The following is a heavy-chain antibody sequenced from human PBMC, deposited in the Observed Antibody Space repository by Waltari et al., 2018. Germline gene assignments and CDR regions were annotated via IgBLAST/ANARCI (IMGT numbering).Heavy chain of an antibody. J-gene: IGHJ4*02. CDR3: AKHRLGYCTGAGSNALCDY. CDR1: GFTFSSNA. V-gene: IGHV3-23*01. D-gene: IGHD2-8*02. CDR2: FCGSVADT. Sequence: EVQLLESGGGLAQPGGSLRLSCAASGFTFSSNAMSWVRRAPGNGVGWVFGFCGSVADTHNADSVKGRFTISRDNSKNTLHLQINSLRPDDTAVYYCAKHRLGYCTGAGSNALCDYWGQGTMVTVSS.